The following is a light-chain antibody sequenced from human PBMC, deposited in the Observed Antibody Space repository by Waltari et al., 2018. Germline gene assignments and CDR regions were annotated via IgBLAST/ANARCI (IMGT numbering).Light chain of an antibody. CDR1: QGISSN. J-gene: IGKJ5*01. V-gene: IGKV1-9*01. Sequence: TRSPSSLSASVGDRVTITCRASQGISSNLAWYQQKPGKAPKLLISAASTLQSGVPLRFSGSGSGTDFTLTISSLQPEDFATYYCQQLNSYPITFGQGTRLEIK. CDR2: AAS. CDR3: QQLNSYPIT.